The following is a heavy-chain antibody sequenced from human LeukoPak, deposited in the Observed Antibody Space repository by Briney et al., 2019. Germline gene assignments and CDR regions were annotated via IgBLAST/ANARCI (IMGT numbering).Heavy chain of an antibody. CDR1: GGSISSYY. Sequence: SEALSLTCTVSGGSISSYYWSWIRQPAGKGLEWIGRIYTSGSTNYNPSLKSRVTMSVDTSKNQFSLKLSSVTAADTAVYYCAREIAAAGNFDYWGQGTLVTVSS. CDR3: AREIAAAGNFDY. D-gene: IGHD6-13*01. V-gene: IGHV4-4*07. CDR2: IYTSGST. J-gene: IGHJ4*02.